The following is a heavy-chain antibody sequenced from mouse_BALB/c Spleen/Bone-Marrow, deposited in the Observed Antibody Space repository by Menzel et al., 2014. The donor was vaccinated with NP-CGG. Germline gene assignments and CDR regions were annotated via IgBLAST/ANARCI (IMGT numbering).Heavy chain of an antibody. CDR3: TRNRDDSSDY. V-gene: IGHV1-15*01. CDR2: IDPETGGN. CDR1: GYTFTDYE. Sequence: QVQLQQSGAELVRPGASVTLSCKASGYTFTDYEIHWVKQTPVHGLEWIGAIDPETGGNAYNQKFKGKATLTADKSSSPSYIEIRSLRSEGSAVYYCTRNRDDSSDYWGQGTTLTVSS. J-gene: IGHJ2*01. D-gene: IGHD4-1*01.